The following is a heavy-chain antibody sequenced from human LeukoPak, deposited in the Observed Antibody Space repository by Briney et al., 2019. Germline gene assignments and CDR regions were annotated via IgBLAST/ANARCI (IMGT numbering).Heavy chain of an antibody. J-gene: IGHJ4*02. V-gene: IGHV3-30*18. D-gene: IGHD2-8*01. CDR1: GFTFSSYG. CDR3: AKGGLKGVLDY. Sequence: GSLRLSCAASGFTFSSYGMHWVRQAPGKGLEWVAVISYDGSNKYYADSVKGRFTISRDNSKNTLYLQMNSLRAEDTAVYYCAKGGLKGVLDYWGQGTLVTVSS. CDR2: ISYDGSNK.